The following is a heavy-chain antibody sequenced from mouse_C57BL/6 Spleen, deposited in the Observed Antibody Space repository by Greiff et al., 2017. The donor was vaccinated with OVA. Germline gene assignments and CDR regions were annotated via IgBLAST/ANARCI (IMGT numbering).Heavy chain of an antibody. J-gene: IGHJ4*01. CDR1: GFTFSDYY. D-gene: IGHD1-1*01. V-gene: IGHV5-16*01. CDR2: INYDGSST. CDR3: ARKVVATGAMDY. Sequence: EVQLVESEGGLVQPGSSMKLSCTASGFTFSDYYMAWVRQVPEKGLEWVANINYDGSSTYYLDSLKSRFIISRDNAKNILYLQMSSLKSEDTATYYCARKVVATGAMDYWGQGTSVTVSS.